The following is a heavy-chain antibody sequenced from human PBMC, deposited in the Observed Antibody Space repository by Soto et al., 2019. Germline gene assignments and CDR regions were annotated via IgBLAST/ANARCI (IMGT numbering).Heavy chain of an antibody. D-gene: IGHD6-13*01. CDR1: GYTFTSYD. CDR3: ARVMLVAAAGNELFDY. CDR2: MNPNSGNT. Sequence: GASVKVSCKASGYTFTSYDINWVRQATGQGLEWMGWMNPNSGNTGYAQKFQGRVTMTRNTSISTAYMELSSLRSEDTAVYYCARVMLVAAAGNELFDYWGQGTLVTVSS. V-gene: IGHV1-8*01. J-gene: IGHJ4*02.